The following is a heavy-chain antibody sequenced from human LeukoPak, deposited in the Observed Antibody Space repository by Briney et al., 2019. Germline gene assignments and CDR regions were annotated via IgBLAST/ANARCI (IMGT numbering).Heavy chain of an antibody. Sequence: GESLKISCKCSGYSFTNYWIGWVRQMPGKGLEWMGIIYPGDSGTRYSPSFQGQVTISADRSISTAYLQWSSLKASDTAMYYCARQDSYGHFDYWGQGTLVTVSS. CDR3: ARQDSYGHFDY. V-gene: IGHV5-51*01. J-gene: IGHJ4*02. D-gene: IGHD5-18*01. CDR2: IYPGDSGT. CDR1: GYSFTNYW.